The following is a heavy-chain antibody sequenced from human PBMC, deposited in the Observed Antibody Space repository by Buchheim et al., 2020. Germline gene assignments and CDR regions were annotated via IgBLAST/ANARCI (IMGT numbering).Heavy chain of an antibody. Sequence: QVQLVQSGPEVKEPGAPVKVSCKTSGYTFSSNGVAWVRQAPGQGLEWMGWINTDNGDTTYAHNPQGRHTMTQDASTTTLYMELRSLRSDDTAVYYCARDVSGDYDTWGQGTL. CDR2: INTDNGDT. CDR3: ARDVSGDYDT. D-gene: IGHD7-27*01. V-gene: IGHV1-18*01. CDR1: GYTFSSNG. J-gene: IGHJ5*02.